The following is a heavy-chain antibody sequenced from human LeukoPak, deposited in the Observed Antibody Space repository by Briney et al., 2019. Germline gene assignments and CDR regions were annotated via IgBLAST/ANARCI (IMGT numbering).Heavy chain of an antibody. J-gene: IGHJ4*02. Sequence: ASAKVSCKASGYTFTSYDINWVRQATGQGLEWMGWMNPNSGNTGYAQKFQGRVTMTRNTSISTAYMELSSLRSEDTAVYYCGRSDAKYYYDSSGYDYWGQGTLVTVSS. V-gene: IGHV1-8*01. CDR2: MNPNSGNT. D-gene: IGHD3-22*01. CDR1: GYTFTSYD. CDR3: GRSDAKYYYDSSGYDY.